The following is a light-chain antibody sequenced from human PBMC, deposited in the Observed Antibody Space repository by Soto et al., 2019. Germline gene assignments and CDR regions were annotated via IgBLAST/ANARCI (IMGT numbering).Light chain of an antibody. CDR3: AAWDDSLNGSRV. CDR1: SSNIGSNT. Sequence: QSVLTQPPSASGTPGQRVTISCSGSSSNIGSNTVNWYQQLPGTAPKLLIYSNNQRPSGVPDRFSGSKSGTSASLAISGLQSEDEADYYCAAWDDSLNGSRVFGGVTQLTVL. V-gene: IGLV1-44*01. J-gene: IGLJ2*01. CDR2: SNN.